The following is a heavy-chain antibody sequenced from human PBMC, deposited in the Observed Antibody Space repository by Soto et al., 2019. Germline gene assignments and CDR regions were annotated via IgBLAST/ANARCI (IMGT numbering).Heavy chain of an antibody. V-gene: IGHV1-2*04. J-gene: IGHJ4*02. D-gene: IGHD5-18*01. CDR3: ARAGKWIQLFYDY. CDR1: GYTFTGYY. CDR2: INPNSGGT. Sequence: GASVKVSCKASGYTFTGYYMHWVRQAPGQGLEWMGWINPNSGGTNYAQKFQGWVTMTRDTSISTAYMELSRLRSDDTAVYYCARAGKWIQLFYDYWGQGTLVTVSS.